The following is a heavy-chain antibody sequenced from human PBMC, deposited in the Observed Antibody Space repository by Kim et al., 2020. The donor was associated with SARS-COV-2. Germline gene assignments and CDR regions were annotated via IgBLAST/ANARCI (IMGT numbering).Heavy chain of an antibody. CDR1: GFTFSDYS. V-gene: IGHV3-11*04. CDR2: ISSSGSTI. D-gene: IGHD3-10*01. Sequence: GGSLRLSCAASGFTFSDYSMSWIRQAPGKGLEWVSYISSSGSTIYYADSVKGRFTISRDNAKNSLYLQMNSLRAEDTAVYYCARENHGSGVDYYYGVDVWGGGTKVTHPS. J-gene: IGHJ6*04. CDR3: ARENHGSGVDYYYGVDV.